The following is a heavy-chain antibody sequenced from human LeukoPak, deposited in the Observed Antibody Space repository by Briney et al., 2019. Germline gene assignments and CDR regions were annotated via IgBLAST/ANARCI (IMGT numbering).Heavy chain of an antibody. CDR1: GFTFDDYA. CDR3: AKDKQGTRYYYYYGMDV. Sequence: GGSLRLSCAASGFTFDDYAMHWVRQAPGKGLEWVSGISWNSGSIGYADSVKGRFTISRDNAKNSLYLQMNSLRAEDTALYYCAKDKQGTRYYYYYGMDVWGQGTTVTVSS. CDR2: ISWNSGSI. V-gene: IGHV3-9*01. D-gene: IGHD3-10*01. J-gene: IGHJ6*02.